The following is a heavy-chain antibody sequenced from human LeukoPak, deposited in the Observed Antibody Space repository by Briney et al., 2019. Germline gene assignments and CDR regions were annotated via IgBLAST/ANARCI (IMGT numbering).Heavy chain of an antibody. V-gene: IGHV4-4*02. Sequence: PSGTLSLTCTVSGGSISTSNWWSWVRQPPGKGLEWIGEIYHSGSTTYNPSLKSRLTISIDMSKNQFSVNLSSVTAADTAVYYCARRYYGSGTNYFDYWGQGTLVTVSS. CDR1: GGSISTSNW. D-gene: IGHD3-10*01. J-gene: IGHJ4*02. CDR2: IYHSGST. CDR3: ARRYYGSGTNYFDY.